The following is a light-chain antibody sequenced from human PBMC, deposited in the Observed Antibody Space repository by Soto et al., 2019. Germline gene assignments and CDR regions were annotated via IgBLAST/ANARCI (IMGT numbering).Light chain of an antibody. CDR2: DSS. CDR3: QQYDNLPRT. CDR1: QSINKY. Sequence: DIQVTQSQTSLSASVGDRVTITCRASQSINKYLNWYQQKPGKAPKLLIYDSSNLETGVPSRFSGSGSGTDFTFTISSLQPEDIATYYCQQYDNLPRTFGQGTKVDIK. V-gene: IGKV1-33*01. J-gene: IGKJ1*01.